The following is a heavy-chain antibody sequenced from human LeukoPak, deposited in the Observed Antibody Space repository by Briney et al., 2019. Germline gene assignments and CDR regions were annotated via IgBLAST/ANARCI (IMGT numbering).Heavy chain of an antibody. Sequence: PSETLSLTCTVSGGSISSSSYYWGWIRQPPGKGLEWIGSIYYSGSTYYNPSLKSRVTISVDTSKNQFSLKLSSVTAADTAVYYCATGIAAAGSSDAFDIWGQGTMVTVSS. D-gene: IGHD6-13*01. CDR3: ATGIAAAGSSDAFDI. CDR2: IYYSGST. J-gene: IGHJ3*02. CDR1: GGSISSSSYY. V-gene: IGHV4-39*07.